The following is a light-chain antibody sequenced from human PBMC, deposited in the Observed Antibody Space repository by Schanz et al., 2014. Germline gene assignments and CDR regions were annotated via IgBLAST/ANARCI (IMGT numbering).Light chain of an antibody. J-gene: IGKJ1*01. CDR3: QQYHTSRT. CDR2: GAS. V-gene: IGKV3D-7*01. Sequence: EIVLTQSPATLSLSPGERATLSCRASQSVSSSYLAWYQQKPGQAPRLLIYGASNRATGIPTRFSGSGSGTEFTLTISGLQSEDFAIYYCQQYHTSRTFGQGTKVEIK. CDR1: QSVSSSY.